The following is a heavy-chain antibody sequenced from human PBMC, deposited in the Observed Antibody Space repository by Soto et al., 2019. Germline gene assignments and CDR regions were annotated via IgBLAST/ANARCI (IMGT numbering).Heavy chain of an antibody. J-gene: IGHJ4*02. CDR2: RSKSDYT. Sequence: VGSLRLSCTVSGFAFNNDGINWVRQAPGQGLEWVSSRSKSDYTYYSDSVKGRFTISRDNAKNSVSLQMNNLRVEDTAVYYCAREDSIIIPAVSDFWGQGTLVTVSS. CDR3: AREDSIIIPAVSDF. D-gene: IGHD2-2*01. V-gene: IGHV3-21*01. CDR1: GFAFNNDG.